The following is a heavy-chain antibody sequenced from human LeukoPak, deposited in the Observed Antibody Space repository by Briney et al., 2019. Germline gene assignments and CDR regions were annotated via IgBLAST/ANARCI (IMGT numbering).Heavy chain of an antibody. J-gene: IGHJ4*02. CDR2: ISSSSSYI. Sequence: GGSLRLSCAASGFTFSSYSMNWVRQAPGKGLEWVSSISSSSSYIYYADSVKGRFTISRDNAKNSLYLQMNSLRAEDTAVYYCAREYSSSLYYFDYWGQGTLVTVSS. D-gene: IGHD6-13*01. CDR1: GFTFSSYS. V-gene: IGHV3-21*01. CDR3: AREYSSSLYYFDY.